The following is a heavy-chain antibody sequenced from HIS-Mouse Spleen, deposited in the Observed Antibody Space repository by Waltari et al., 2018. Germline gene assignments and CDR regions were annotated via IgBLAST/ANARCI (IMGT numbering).Heavy chain of an antibody. CDR2: INPSGGST. CDR3: ARGSDWGSGGDAFDI. D-gene: IGHD7-27*01. CDR1: GYTFTSLY. Sequence: QVQLVQSGAEVKKPGASVKVSCKASGYTFTSLYIHRGRQAPGQGLEWMGIINPSGGSTSYAQKFQGRVTMTRDTSTSTVYMELSSLRSEDTAVYYCARGSDWGSGGDAFDIWGQGTMVTVSS. V-gene: IGHV1-46*03. J-gene: IGHJ3*02.